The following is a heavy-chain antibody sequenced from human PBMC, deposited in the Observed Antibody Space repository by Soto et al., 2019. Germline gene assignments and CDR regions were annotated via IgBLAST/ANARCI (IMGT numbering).Heavy chain of an antibody. CDR2: INHSGST. CDR1: GGSFSGYY. V-gene: IGHV4-34*01. J-gene: IGHJ5*02. CDR3: ARADRVYGGPPTGP. D-gene: IGHD4-17*01. Sequence: QVQLQQWGAGLLKPSETLSLTCAVYGGSFSGYYWSWIRQPPGKGLEGIGEINHSGSTNYNPSLMSRVTISVAKSKNQFSLKLSSVTAADTAVYYCARADRVYGGPPTGPWGQGTLVTVSS.